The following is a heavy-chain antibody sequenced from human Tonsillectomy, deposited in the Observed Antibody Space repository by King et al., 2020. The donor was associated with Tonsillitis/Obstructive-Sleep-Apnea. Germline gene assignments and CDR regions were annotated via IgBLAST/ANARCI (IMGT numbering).Heavy chain of an antibody. J-gene: IGHJ4*02. CDR2: INHSGST. CDR1: GGSFSGYY. CDR3: ARGLSRESVTNDY. D-gene: IGHD4-17*01. V-gene: IGHV4-34*01. Sequence: QLQEWGAGLLKPSETLSLTCAVYGGSFSGYYWSWIRQPQGKGLEWIGEINHSGSTNYNPSLQSRVTISVDTSKNQFSLKLSSVTAADTAVYYCARGLSRESVTNDYWGQGTLVTVSS.